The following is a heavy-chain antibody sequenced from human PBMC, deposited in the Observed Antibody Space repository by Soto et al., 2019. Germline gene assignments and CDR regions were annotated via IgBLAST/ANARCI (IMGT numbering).Heavy chain of an antibody. Sequence: GSLRLSCAVSGFTFSDYYMTWIRQAPGKGLEWVSYISSSTSHTNYADSVKGRFTISRDNAKNSLFLQMNSLRAEDTAVYYCARGRGAAADYFDFWGQGPLVTVSS. CDR2: ISSSTSHT. CDR3: ARGRGAAADYFDF. CDR1: GFTFSDYY. J-gene: IGHJ4*02. D-gene: IGHD6-13*01. V-gene: IGHV3-11*05.